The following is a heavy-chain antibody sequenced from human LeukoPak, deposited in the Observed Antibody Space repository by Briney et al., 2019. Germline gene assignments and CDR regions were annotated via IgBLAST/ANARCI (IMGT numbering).Heavy chain of an antibody. Sequence: GESLKISCKGSGFSFTAYWIGWVRQVPGKGLEWMGIIFPDDSDTRYSPSFQGQVTISADKSISTAYLQWSGLKASDTAMYYCARSRESKTHFDYWGQGTLVTVSS. CDR1: GFSFTAYW. CDR2: IFPDDSDT. CDR3: ARSRESKTHFDY. V-gene: IGHV5-51*01. J-gene: IGHJ4*02. D-gene: IGHD3-10*01.